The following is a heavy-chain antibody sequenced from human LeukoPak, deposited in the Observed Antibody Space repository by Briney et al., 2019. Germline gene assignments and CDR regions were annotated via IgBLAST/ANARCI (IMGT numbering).Heavy chain of an antibody. CDR1: GFTFSSYA. CDR2: ISYDGSNK. Sequence: GGSLRLSCVASGFTFSSYAMHWVRQAPGKGLEWVALISYDGSNKYYADSVKGRFTISRDDSKNTLYLQMNSLRAEDTAVYYCARGGVYSSGSYYLYYFDYWGQGTLVTVSS. J-gene: IGHJ4*02. D-gene: IGHD6-19*01. CDR3: ARGGVYSSGSYYLYYFDY. V-gene: IGHV3-30-3*01.